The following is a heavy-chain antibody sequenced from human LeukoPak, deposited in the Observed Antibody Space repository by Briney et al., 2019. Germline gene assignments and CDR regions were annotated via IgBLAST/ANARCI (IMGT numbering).Heavy chain of an antibody. J-gene: IGHJ6*02. CDR1: GGTFISYA. Sequence: SVKVSCKASGGTFISYAISWVRQAPGQGLEWMGGIIPIFGTANYAQKFQGRVTITADESTSTAYMELSSLRSEDTAVYYCARGRMAARPQAVDYGMDVWGQGTTVTVSS. V-gene: IGHV1-69*13. CDR2: IIPIFGTA. CDR3: ARGRMAARPQAVDYGMDV. D-gene: IGHD6-6*01.